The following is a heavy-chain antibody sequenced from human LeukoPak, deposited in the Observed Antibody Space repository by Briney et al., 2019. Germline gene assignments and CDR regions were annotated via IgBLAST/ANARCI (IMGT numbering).Heavy chain of an antibody. J-gene: IGHJ4*02. Sequence: GGSLRLSCAASGFTFTSYSMNWVRQAPGRGLEWVSSIRFTGSYIYYADSVKGRFTISRDNAKNSLYLQMNSLRAEDTAVYYCARAPGSGWSFDYWGQGTLVTVSS. D-gene: IGHD6-19*01. CDR1: GFTFTSYS. CDR3: ARAPGSGWSFDY. CDR2: IRFTGSYI. V-gene: IGHV3-21*01.